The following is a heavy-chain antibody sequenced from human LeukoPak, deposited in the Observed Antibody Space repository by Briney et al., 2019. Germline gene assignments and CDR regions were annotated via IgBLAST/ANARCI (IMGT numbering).Heavy chain of an antibody. D-gene: IGHD4-17*01. CDR1: GFTFSSYG. CDR3: AKDGNDYGDCVSCYYYYYMDV. Sequence: GGSLRLSCAASGFTFSSYGMHWVRQAPGKGLEWVAVISYDGSNKYYADSVKGRFTISRDNSKNTLYLQMNSLRAEDTAVYYCAKDGNDYGDCVSCYYYYYMDVWGQGTLVTVSS. CDR2: ISYDGSNK. V-gene: IGHV3-30*18. J-gene: IGHJ6*03.